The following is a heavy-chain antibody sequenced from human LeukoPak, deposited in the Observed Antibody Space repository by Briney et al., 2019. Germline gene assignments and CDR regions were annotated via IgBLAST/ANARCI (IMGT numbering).Heavy chain of an antibody. CDR2: IKQDGSEK. V-gene: IGHV3-7*01. D-gene: IGHD3-3*01. J-gene: IGHJ6*02. CDR1: GFTFSSYW. CDR3: ARDGNYYDFWSGYWPYGMDV. Sequence: HPGGSLRLSCAASGFTFSSYWMSWVRQAPGKGLEWVANIKQDGSEKYYVDSVKGRFTISRDNAKNSLYLQMNSLRAEDTAVYYCARDGNYYDFWSGYWPYGMDVWGQGTTVTVSS.